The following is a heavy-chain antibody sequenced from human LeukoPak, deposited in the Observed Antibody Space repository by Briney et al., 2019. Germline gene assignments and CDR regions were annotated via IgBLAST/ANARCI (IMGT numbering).Heavy chain of an antibody. J-gene: IGHJ4*02. V-gene: IGHV4-39*01. CDR3: ATLMGYCSSTSCYTYWFDY. CDR2: IYYSGST. CDR1: GGSLSSSSYY. D-gene: IGHD2-2*02. Sequence: SETLSLTCTVSGGSLSSSSYYWGWIRQPPGKGLEWIGSIYYSGSTYYNPSLKSRVTISVDTSKNQFSLKLSSVTAADTAVYYCATLMGYCSSTSCYTYWFDYWGQGTLVTVSS.